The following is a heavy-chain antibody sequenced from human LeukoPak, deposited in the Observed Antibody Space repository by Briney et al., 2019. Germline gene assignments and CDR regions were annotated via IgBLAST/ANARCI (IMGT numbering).Heavy chain of an antibody. V-gene: IGHV3-21*01. J-gene: IGHJ4*02. Sequence: PGGSVRLSCAASGFTFSSYNMSWVRQAPGKGLEWVSSISTSSSYIYYADSVKGRFTISRDNAKKSLYLQMNSLRAEDTAVYYCAKGFWGQGTLVTVSS. CDR1: GFTFSSYN. CDR2: ISTSSSYI. CDR3: AKGF.